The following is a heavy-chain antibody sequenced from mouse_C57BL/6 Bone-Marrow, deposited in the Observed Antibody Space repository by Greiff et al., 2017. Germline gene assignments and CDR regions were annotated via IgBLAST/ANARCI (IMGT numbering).Heavy chain of an antibody. CDR3: TTVIYYGSSFFAY. J-gene: IGHJ3*01. CDR1: GFNIKDDY. CDR2: IDPENGDT. Sequence: VHVKQSGAELVRPGASVKLSCTASGFNIKDDYMHWVKQRPEQGLEWIGWIDPENGDTEYASKFQGKATITADTSSNTAYLQLSSLTYEDTAVYYCTTVIYYGSSFFAYWGQGTLVTVSA. V-gene: IGHV14-4*01. D-gene: IGHD1-1*01.